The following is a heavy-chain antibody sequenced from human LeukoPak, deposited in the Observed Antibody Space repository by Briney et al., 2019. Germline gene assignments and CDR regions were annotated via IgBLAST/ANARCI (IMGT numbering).Heavy chain of an antibody. CDR2: IYHGGST. CDR3: ARGGFERGWFVP. CDR1: GGSISSSSL. Sequence: SGTLSLTCAVSGGSISSSSLWCGRRQPPQGRVEGLGDIYHGGSTPYDHSLKRRGSITIDTAKTQFSLKLHCVTAADTAVYYCARGGFERGWFVPWGERTLVTVS. D-gene: IGHD2-15*01. J-gene: IGHJ5*02. V-gene: IGHV4-4*02.